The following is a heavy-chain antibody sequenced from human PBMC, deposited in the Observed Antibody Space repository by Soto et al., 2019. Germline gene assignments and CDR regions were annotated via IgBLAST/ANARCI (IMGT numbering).Heavy chain of an antibody. CDR3: ATRSPAFDY. V-gene: IGHV1-18*01. Sequence: QVQLVQSGPEVKKPGASVKVSCKTSGYTFTSYGISWVRQAPGQGLEWMGWISTYKGNTNYAEKFQGRVTMTTDTSTSTAYMELRSLRSDDTAVYYCATRSPAFDYWGQGTLVTVSS. CDR1: GYTFTSYG. CDR2: ISTYKGNT. J-gene: IGHJ4*02.